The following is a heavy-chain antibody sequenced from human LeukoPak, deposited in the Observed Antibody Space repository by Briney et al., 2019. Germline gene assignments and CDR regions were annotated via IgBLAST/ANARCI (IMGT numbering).Heavy chain of an antibody. Sequence: GGSLRLSCAASGFTFSSYAMSWVRQAPGKGLEWVSAISGSGGSTYYADSVKGRFTISRDNSKNTLYLQMNSLRAEDTAVYYCAKGSYYYDSSGYDYWGQGTLVTVSS. CDR3: AKGSYYYDSSGYDY. CDR2: ISGSGGST. V-gene: IGHV3-23*01. J-gene: IGHJ4*02. D-gene: IGHD3-22*01. CDR1: GFTFSSYA.